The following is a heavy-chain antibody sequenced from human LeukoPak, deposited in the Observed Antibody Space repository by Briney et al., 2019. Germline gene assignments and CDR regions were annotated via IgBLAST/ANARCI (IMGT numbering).Heavy chain of an antibody. D-gene: IGHD6-19*01. J-gene: IGHJ4*02. Sequence: PSETLSLTCTDSGGSISSFSWSWIRQPAGKGLEWIGRIYPSGSTNYNPSLKSRVTMSVDTSKNQFSLKLSSVTAADTAVYYCARGMGSGWYEIGYWGQGTLVTVSS. V-gene: IGHV4-4*07. CDR2: IYPSGST. CDR1: GGSISSFS. CDR3: ARGMGSGWYEIGY.